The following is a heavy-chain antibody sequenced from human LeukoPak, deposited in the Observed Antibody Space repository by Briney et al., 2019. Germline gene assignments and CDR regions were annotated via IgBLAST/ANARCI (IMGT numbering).Heavy chain of an antibody. CDR1: GFLFCDYA. CDR2: ISYEGGNK. Sequence: GGSLRLSCAASGFLFCDYAMHGVRQAPGKGREGVGVISYEGGNKYYADPVKGRFTISRDSARNTLYLQMNSLRAEDTAVYYCARDLSSIAARPGAFDIWGQGTMVTVSS. D-gene: IGHD6-6*01. J-gene: IGHJ3*02. CDR3: ARDLSSIAARPGAFDI. V-gene: IGHV3-33*01.